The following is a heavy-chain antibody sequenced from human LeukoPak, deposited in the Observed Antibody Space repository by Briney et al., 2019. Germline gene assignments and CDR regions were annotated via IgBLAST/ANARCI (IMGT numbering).Heavy chain of an antibody. CDR1: GGSISSGSYY. D-gene: IGHD6-13*01. V-gene: IGHV4-61*02. CDR2: IYTSGST. CDR3: ASGSGYSSSWYPNAFDI. J-gene: IGHJ3*02. Sequence: SQTLSLTCTVSGGSISSGSYYWSWIRQPAGKGLEWIGRIYTSGSTNYNPSLKSRVTISVDTSKNQFSLKLSSVTAADTAVYYCASGSGYSSSWYPNAFDIWGQGTMVTVSS.